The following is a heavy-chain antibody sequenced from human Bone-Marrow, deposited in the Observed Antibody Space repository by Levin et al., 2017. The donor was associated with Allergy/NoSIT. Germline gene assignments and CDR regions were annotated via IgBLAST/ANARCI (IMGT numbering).Heavy chain of an antibody. CDR3: ARDRKTYCGVSCATPDRGFDF. CDR1: GGSISSGSYS. Sequence: SETLSLTCTVSGGSISSGSYSWGWIRQPPGKELEWIGSVFYSGSTYYNPSLRSRVSIAIDTSNNQFSLNVRSVTAADEAVYYCARDRKTYCGVSCATPDRGFDFWGQGTLVTVSS. CDR2: VFYSGST. V-gene: IGHV4-39*07. J-gene: IGHJ4*02. D-gene: IGHD2-21*01.